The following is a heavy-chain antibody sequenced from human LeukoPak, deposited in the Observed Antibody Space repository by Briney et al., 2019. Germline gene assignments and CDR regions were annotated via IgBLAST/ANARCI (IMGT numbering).Heavy chain of an antibody. D-gene: IGHD3-22*01. CDR1: GFTFRDYY. CDR2: IRSTGSST. Sequence: PGGSLRLSCTASGFTFRDYYVTWIRQAPGKGLEWVSYIRSTGSSTAYADSVKGRFAISRDDAKSTLYLQMNSLRAEDTAVYYCAREATPGVPRGLLLWGQGTLVTVSS. J-gene: IGHJ4*02. V-gene: IGHV3-11*04. CDR3: AREATPGVPRGLLL.